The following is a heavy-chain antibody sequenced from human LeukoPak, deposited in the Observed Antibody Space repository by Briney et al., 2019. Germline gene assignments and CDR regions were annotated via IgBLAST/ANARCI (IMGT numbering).Heavy chain of an antibody. Sequence: PGGSLRLSCAASGFTFSTYAMGWVRQAPGKGLEWVSTINERGSSTNYADFVKGRFTISRDNSTNTLYLQINSLRDDDTAVYYCAKDSGSFYFDYWGQGTLVT. V-gene: IGHV3-23*01. CDR2: INERGSST. J-gene: IGHJ4*02. CDR1: GFTFSTYA. D-gene: IGHD1-26*01. CDR3: AKDSGSFYFDY.